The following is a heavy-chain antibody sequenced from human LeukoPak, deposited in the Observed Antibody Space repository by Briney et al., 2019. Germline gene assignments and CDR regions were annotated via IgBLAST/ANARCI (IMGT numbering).Heavy chain of an antibody. D-gene: IGHD6-13*01. CDR1: GFTFSSYD. CDR2: IGTAGDT. J-gene: IGHJ4*02. Sequence: PGGSLRLSCAASGFTFSSYDMHWVRQAPGKGLEWVSAIGTAGDTYYPGSVKGRFTISRENAKNSLYLQMNSLRAADTAVYYCAGGGGRIAAAETDFDYWGQGTLVTVSS. V-gene: IGHV3-13*01. CDR3: AGGGGRIAAAETDFDY.